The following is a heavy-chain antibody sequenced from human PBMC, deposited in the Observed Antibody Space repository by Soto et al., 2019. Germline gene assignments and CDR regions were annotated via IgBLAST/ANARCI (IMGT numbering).Heavy chain of an antibody. CDR3: ATRSSGWYGDSGY. J-gene: IGHJ4*02. CDR2: ISGSGGST. D-gene: IGHD6-19*01. Sequence: GGSLILSCAASGFTFRSYAMSWVRQAPGKGLEWVSAISGSGGSTYYADSVKGRFTISRDNSKNTLYLQMNSLRAEDTAVYYCATRSSGWYGDSGYWGQGTLVTVSS. V-gene: IGHV3-23*01. CDR1: GFTFRSYA.